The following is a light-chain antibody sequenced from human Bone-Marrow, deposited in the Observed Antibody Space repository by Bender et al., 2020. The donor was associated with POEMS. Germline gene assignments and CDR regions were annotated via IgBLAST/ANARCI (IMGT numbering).Light chain of an antibody. J-gene: IGLJ2*01. CDR2: DDS. CDR1: ASDRGTTP. V-gene: IGLV3-21*02. Sequence: VLTQPPSASATPGQRVTISCSRSASDRGTTPINWYQQKPGQAPVLVVHDDSDRPSGIPDRFSGSNSVNTATLTISRVEAGDEADYYCQVWDRRGHNLVVFGGGTKLTVL. CDR3: QVWDRRGHNLVV.